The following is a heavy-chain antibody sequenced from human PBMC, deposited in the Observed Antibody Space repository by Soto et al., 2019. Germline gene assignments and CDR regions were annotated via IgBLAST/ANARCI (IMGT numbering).Heavy chain of an antibody. CDR3: ARADMIRRVILEQ. V-gene: IGHV1-69*13. CDR2: IIPRSATS. J-gene: IGHJ4*02. Sequence: SVKVSCKASGDTFSTYTITWMRQAPGQGLEWMGGIIPRSATSNYAQRFQGRVTFTADESTSTAYMELSSLRPDDTAVYYCARADMIRRVILEQWGQGTLVTVSS. CDR1: GDTFSTYT. D-gene: IGHD3-10*01.